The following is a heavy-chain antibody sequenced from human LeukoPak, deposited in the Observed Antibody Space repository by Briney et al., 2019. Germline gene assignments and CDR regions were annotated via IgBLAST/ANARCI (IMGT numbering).Heavy chain of an antibody. CDR1: GFTFSHYG. J-gene: IGHJ4*02. CDR3: GKDPSSRVTIDY. D-gene: IGHD2-2*01. CDR2: ISYDGSNK. V-gene: IGHV3-30*18. Sequence: PGGSLRLSCAASGFTFSHYGMHWVRQAPGKGLEWVAIISYDGSNKYYADSVKGRFTISRDSSKNTLYLQMNSLRAEDTAVYYCGKDPSSRVTIDYWGQGTLVTVSS.